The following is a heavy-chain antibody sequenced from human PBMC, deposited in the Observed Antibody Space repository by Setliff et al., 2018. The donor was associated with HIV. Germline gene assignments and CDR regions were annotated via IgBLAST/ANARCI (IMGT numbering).Heavy chain of an antibody. J-gene: IGHJ4*01. D-gene: IGHD2-8*01. CDR2: FHYSGST. CDR1: GGSISSSSYY. V-gene: IGHV4-39*07. Sequence: SETLSLTCNVSGGSISSSSYYWGWIRQPPGKGLEWIGRFHYSGSTSYNPSLRSRVTISVDTVYLQMSSLKTEDTGVYYCPTLARGRSNAGWYYFDNWGHGTLVTVSS. CDR3: RGRSNAGWYYFDN.